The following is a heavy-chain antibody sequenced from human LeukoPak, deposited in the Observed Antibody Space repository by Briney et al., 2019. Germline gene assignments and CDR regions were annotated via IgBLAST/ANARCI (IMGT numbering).Heavy chain of an antibody. CDR3: RSYYYDSSGSYFDY. CDR2: ASKDGSNR. D-gene: IGHD3-22*01. Sequence: PGRSLRLSCAASGLTFSSYGMHWVRQAPGKGLEWVAGASKDGSNRYYADSVKGRFTISRDNSKNTLYLQMNSLRAEDTAVFYCRSYYYDSSGSYFDYWGQGTLVTVSP. V-gene: IGHV3-30*03. J-gene: IGHJ4*02. CDR1: GLTFSSYG.